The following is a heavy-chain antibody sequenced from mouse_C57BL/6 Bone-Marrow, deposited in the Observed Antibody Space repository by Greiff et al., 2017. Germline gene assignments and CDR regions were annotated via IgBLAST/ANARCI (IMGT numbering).Heavy chain of an antibody. Sequence: VQLQQSGPVLVKPGASVKMSCKASGYTFTDYYMNWVKQSHGKSLEWIGVINPYNGGTSYNQKFKGKATLTVDKSSSTAYMELNSLTSEDSAVYYCAREGDGSSYWYFDVWGTGTTVTVSS. J-gene: IGHJ1*03. D-gene: IGHD1-1*01. CDR1: GYTFTDYY. V-gene: IGHV1-19*01. CDR3: AREGDGSSYWYFDV. CDR2: INPYNGGT.